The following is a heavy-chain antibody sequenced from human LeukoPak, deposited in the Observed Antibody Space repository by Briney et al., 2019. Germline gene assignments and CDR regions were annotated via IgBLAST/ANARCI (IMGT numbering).Heavy chain of an antibody. CDR1: GFTFSSYG. D-gene: IGHD3-3*01. V-gene: IGHV3-30*03. CDR3: AREPDDFWSGYPARPLDY. Sequence: GGSLRLSCAASGFTFSSYGMHWVRQAPGKGLEWVAVISYDGSNKYYADSVKGRFTISRDNSKNTLYLQMNSLRAEDTAVYYCAREPDDFWSGYPARPLDYWGQGTLVTVSS. J-gene: IGHJ4*02. CDR2: ISYDGSNK.